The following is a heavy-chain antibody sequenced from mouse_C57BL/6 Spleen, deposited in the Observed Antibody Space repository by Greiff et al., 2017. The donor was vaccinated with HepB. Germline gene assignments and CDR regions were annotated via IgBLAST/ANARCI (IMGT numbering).Heavy chain of an antibody. Sequence: EVKLVESGGDLVKPGGSLKLSCAASGFTFSSYGMSWVRQTPDKRLEWVATISSGGSYTYYPDSVKGRFTISRDNAKNTLYLQMSSLKSEDTAMYYCARQGLGSSSFAYWGQGTLVTVSA. CDR1: GFTFSSYG. V-gene: IGHV5-6*02. D-gene: IGHD1-1*01. CDR2: ISSGGSYT. J-gene: IGHJ3*01. CDR3: ARQGLGSSSFAY.